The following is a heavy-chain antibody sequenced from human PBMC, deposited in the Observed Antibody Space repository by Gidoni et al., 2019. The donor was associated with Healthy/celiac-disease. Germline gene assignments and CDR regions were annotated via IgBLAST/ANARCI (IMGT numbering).Heavy chain of an antibody. V-gene: IGHV3-21*01. Sequence: EVQLVESGGGLVKPGGSLRLSCAASGFTFSSYSMNWVRQAPGKGLEWVSSISSSSSYIYYADSVKGRFTISRDNAKNSLYLQMNSLRAEDTAVYYCARGSFGQWLALDYWGQGTLVTVSS. D-gene: IGHD6-19*01. CDR2: ISSSSSYI. J-gene: IGHJ4*02. CDR3: ARGSFGQWLALDY. CDR1: GFTFSSYS.